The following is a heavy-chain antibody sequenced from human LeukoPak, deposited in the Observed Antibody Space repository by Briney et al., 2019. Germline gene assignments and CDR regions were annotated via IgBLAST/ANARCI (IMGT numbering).Heavy chain of an antibody. Sequence: GGSLRLSCAASGFTLSDYYMSGIRQAPGKGLEWVSYISSSGSTIYYADSVKGRFTISRDNAKNSLYLQMNSLRAEDTAVYYCARALSHYYDSSGYYYYWGQGTLVTVSS. CDR1: GFTLSDYY. CDR2: ISSSGSTI. D-gene: IGHD3-22*01. J-gene: IGHJ4*02. V-gene: IGHV3-11*01. CDR3: ARALSHYYDSSGYYYY.